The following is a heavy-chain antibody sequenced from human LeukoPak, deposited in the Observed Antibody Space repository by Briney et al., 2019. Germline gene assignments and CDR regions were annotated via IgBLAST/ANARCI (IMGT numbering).Heavy chain of an antibody. CDR1: GFAFSSYA. V-gene: IGHV3-30*04. CDR3: AKSGLNRFDY. Sequence: GGSLRLSCAASGFAFSSYAMHWVRQAPGKGLEWVAIISYDGIIYDYSDSVKGRFTISRDNSKNTLYLQMNRLRAEDTAVYYCAKSGLNRFDYWGQGPLVTVSS. CDR2: ISYDGIIY. J-gene: IGHJ4*02. D-gene: IGHD2-15*01.